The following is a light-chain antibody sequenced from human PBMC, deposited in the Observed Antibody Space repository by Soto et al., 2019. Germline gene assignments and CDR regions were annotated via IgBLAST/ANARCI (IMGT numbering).Light chain of an antibody. V-gene: IGKV3D-20*02. CDR1: QSVSSSY. CDR3: QQRSNWPPSIT. CDR2: GAS. J-gene: IGKJ5*01. Sequence: NVLTQSPGTPSFSSGERATLSCRASQSVSSSYLAWYQQKPGQAPRLLIYGASSRATGIPDRFTGSGSGTDFTLTISRLEPEDFAVYYCQQRSNWPPSITFGQGTRLEIK.